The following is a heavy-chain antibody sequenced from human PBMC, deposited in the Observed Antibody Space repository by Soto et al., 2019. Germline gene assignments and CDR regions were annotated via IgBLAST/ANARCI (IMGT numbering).Heavy chain of an antibody. Sequence: PGGSLRLSCAASGFTFSSYWMHWVRQAPGKGLVWVSRINSDGSSTSYADSVKGRFTISRDNAKNTVQLQMNSLRVEDTAVYFCARGTGWYIDYWGQGTQVTVSS. CDR3: ARGTGWYIDY. V-gene: IGHV3-74*01. D-gene: IGHD6-19*01. CDR1: GFTFSSYW. CDR2: INSDGSST. J-gene: IGHJ4*02.